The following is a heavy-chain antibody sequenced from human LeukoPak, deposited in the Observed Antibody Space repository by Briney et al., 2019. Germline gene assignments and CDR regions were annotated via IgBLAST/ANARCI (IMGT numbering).Heavy chain of an antibody. J-gene: IGHJ4*02. Sequence: ASVKVSCKASGYTFTDYYMHWVRQAPGQGFEWMGWVNPNDGGTNYAQKFQGRVTMTRDTSISTAHMEVSRLRSDDTAVYYCARANFLYCSSSTCPFDYWGQGTLVTVSS. CDR2: VNPNDGGT. CDR3: ARANFLYCSSSTCPFDY. V-gene: IGHV1-2*02. CDR1: GYTFTDYY. D-gene: IGHD2-2*01.